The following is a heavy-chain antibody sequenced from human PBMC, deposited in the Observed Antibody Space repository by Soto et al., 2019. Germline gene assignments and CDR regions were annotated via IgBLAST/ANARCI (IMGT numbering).Heavy chain of an antibody. CDR1: GGTFSSYA. J-gene: IGHJ6*02. D-gene: IGHD3-3*01. CDR3: ARERGSGYSLYYYGMDV. CDR2: IIPIFGTA. V-gene: IGHV1-69*06. Sequence: SVKVSFKASGGTFSSYAISWVRQAPGQGLEWMGGIIPIFGTANYAQKFQGRVTITADKSTSTAYMELSSLRSEDTAVYYCARERGSGYSLYYYGMDVWGQGTTVTVSS.